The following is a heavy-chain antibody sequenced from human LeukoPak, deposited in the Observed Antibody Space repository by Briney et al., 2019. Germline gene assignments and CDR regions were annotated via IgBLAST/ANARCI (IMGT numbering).Heavy chain of an antibody. CDR2: IYHSGST. D-gene: IGHD6-6*01. Sequence: SGTLSLTCAVSGGSISSSNWWSWVRQPPGKGLEWIGEIYHSGSTNYNPSLKSRVTISVDKSKNQFSLNLRSVTAADTAVYYCARTKATRPKNHFFFYSYMDVWGQGTTVTVSS. V-gene: IGHV4-4*02. J-gene: IGHJ6*03. CDR1: GGSISSSNW. CDR3: ARTKATRPKNHFFFYSYMDV.